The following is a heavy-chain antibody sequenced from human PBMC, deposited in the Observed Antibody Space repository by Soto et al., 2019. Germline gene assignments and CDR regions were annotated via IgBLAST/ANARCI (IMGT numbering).Heavy chain of an antibody. J-gene: IGHJ6*01. Sequence: QITLKESGPTLVKPTQTLTLTCSFSGFSLSTSGVGVGWIRQPPGKALEWLALIYWDDDKRYRPSLKSRLTITKETSKNQVVLTMTNIDPVDTATYYCAHRGYCISPSCRYYYYYGMDVWGQGTTVTVSS. CDR1: GFSLSTSGVG. V-gene: IGHV2-5*02. CDR2: IYWDDDK. D-gene: IGHD2-2*01. CDR3: AHRGYCISPSCRYYYYYGMDV.